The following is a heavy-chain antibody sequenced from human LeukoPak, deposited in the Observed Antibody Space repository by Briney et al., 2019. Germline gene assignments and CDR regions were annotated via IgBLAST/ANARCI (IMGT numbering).Heavy chain of an antibody. V-gene: IGHV3-48*03. CDR3: ARDLYTMVRGPTLL. D-gene: IGHD3-10*01. CDR1: GFSFTDYE. CDR2: FGATGTTM. J-gene: IGHJ4*02. Sequence: GGSLRLSCTASGFSFTDYEMSWVRQAPGKGLEWISYFGATGTTMFYADSVKGRFTVSRDNDKNSVFLQMDSLRAEDTAVYYCARDLYTMVRGPTLLWGQGTLVTVSS.